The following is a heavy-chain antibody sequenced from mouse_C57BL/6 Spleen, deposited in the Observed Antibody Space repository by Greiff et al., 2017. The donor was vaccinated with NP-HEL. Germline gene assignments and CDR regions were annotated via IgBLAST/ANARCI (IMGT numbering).Heavy chain of an antibody. J-gene: IGHJ4*01. CDR1: GYTFTSYW. CDR3: ARSGTAQADYYAMDY. CDR2: IDPSDSYP. D-gene: IGHD3-2*02. V-gene: IGHV1-69*01. Sequence: QVQLQQPGAELVMPGASVKLSCKASGYTFTSYWMHWVKQRPGQGLEWIGEIDPSDSYPNYNQKFKCKSTLTVDKSSSTAYMQLSSLTSEDSAVYYCARSGTAQADYYAMDYWGQGTSVTVSS.